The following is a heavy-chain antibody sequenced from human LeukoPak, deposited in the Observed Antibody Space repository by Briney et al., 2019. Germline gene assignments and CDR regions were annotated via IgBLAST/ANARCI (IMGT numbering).Heavy chain of an antibody. Sequence: GASVKVSCKASGGTFSSYAISWVRQAPGQGLEWMGGIIPIFGTANYAQKFQGRVTITTDESTSTAYMELSSLRSEDTAVYYCARVGGGPFDAFDMWAKGQWSPSLQ. CDR2: IIPIFGTA. D-gene: IGHD3-16*01. CDR3: ARVGGGPFDAFDM. CDR1: GGTFSSYA. J-gene: IGHJ3*02. V-gene: IGHV1-69*05.